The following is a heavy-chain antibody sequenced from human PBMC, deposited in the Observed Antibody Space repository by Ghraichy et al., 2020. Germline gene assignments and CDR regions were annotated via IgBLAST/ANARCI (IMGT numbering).Heavy chain of an antibody. D-gene: IGHD2-2*01. CDR2: ISKDGSLE. CDR1: GFSFSTLG. CDR3: AKDDPVLEY. V-gene: IGHV3-30*02. J-gene: IGHJ4*02. Sequence: LSLTCAASGFSFSTLGMHWVRQAPGKGLEWVAFISKDGSLEFYADSLKGRVTISRDTSKNILLLQMNSLRLEDTALYYCAKDDPVLEYWGQGTPVTVSS.